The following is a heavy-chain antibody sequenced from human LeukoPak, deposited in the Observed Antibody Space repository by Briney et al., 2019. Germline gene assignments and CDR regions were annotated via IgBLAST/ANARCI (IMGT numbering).Heavy chain of an antibody. Sequence: GGSLRLSCAASGFTFSTYSMNWVRQAPGKGLEWISHISTSSTTIYYADSVKGRFTVSRDNAKSSLYLQMNSLRAEDTAVYYCAKFKAWIQVADYYFDYWGQGTLVTVSS. CDR3: AKFKAWIQVADYYFDY. CDR2: ISTSSTTI. J-gene: IGHJ4*02. D-gene: IGHD6-19*01. CDR1: GFTFSTYS. V-gene: IGHV3-48*01.